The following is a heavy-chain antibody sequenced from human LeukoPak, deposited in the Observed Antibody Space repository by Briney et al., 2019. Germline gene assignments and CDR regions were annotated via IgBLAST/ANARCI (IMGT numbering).Heavy chain of an antibody. Sequence: PSETLSLTRTVSGGSISSGSYYWSWIRQPAGKGLEWIGRIYTSGSTNYNPSLKSRVTISVDTSKDQFSLKLSSVTAADTAVYYCARHQYGVGLRYWGQGTLVTVSS. CDR2: IYTSGST. V-gene: IGHV4-61*02. CDR1: GGSISSGSYY. CDR3: ARHQYGVGLRY. D-gene: IGHD1-26*01. J-gene: IGHJ4*02.